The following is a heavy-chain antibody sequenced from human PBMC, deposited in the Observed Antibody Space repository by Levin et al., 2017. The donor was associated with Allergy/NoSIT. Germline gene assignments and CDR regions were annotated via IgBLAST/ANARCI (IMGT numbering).Heavy chain of an antibody. D-gene: IGHD6-13*01. V-gene: IGHV3-23*01. J-gene: IGHJ4*02. Sequence: PRASVKVSCAASGFTFSSYAMSWVRQAPGKGLEWVSAISGSGGSTFYADSVKGRFTISRDNSKNTLYLQMYSLRAEDTALYYCAKDEDYSSSWYTGVFDYWGQGTLVTVSS. CDR2: ISGSGGST. CDR3: AKDEDYSSSWYTGVFDY. CDR1: GFTFSSYA.